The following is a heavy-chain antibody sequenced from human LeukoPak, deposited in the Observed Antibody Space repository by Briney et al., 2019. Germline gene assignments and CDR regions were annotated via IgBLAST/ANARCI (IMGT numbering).Heavy chain of an antibody. D-gene: IGHD3-22*01. V-gene: IGHV4-59*01. Sequence: SETLSLTYTVSGGSISSYYWSWIRQPPGKGLEWIGYIYYSGSTNYNPSLKSRVTISVDTSKNQFSLKLSSVTAADTAVYYCARHHYYDSSGTYYFDYWGQGTLVTVSS. CDR3: ARHHYYDSSGTYYFDY. CDR2: IYYSGST. CDR1: GGSISSYY. J-gene: IGHJ4*02.